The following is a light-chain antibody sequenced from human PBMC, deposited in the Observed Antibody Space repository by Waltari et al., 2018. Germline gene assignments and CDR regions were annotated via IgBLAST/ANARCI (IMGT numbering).Light chain of an antibody. CDR2: GVA. Sequence: QSALTQSAPVSGSPGQSITISCTGTSRAVGSYDLVPWYQQLPGRAPTLILFGVAKRPSGISDRFSGSKSGNTASLTISGLQSEDEAHYYCSSYTQSRTRVFGGGTKLTVL. CDR1: SRAVGSYDL. CDR3: SSYTQSRTRV. V-gene: IGLV2-23*02. J-gene: IGLJ3*02.